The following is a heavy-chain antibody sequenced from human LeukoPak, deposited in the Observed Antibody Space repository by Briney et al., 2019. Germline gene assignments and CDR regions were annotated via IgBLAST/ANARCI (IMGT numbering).Heavy chain of an antibody. Sequence: SQTLSLTCTVSGGSISSYYWSWIRQPPGKGLEWIGYIYYSGSTNYNPSLKSRVTISVDTSKNQFSLKLSSVTAADTAVYYCARVQWLGSRSWFDPWGQGTLVTVSS. J-gene: IGHJ5*02. V-gene: IGHV4-59*01. CDR3: ARVQWLGSRSWFDP. CDR1: GGSISSYY. CDR2: IYYSGST. D-gene: IGHD6-19*01.